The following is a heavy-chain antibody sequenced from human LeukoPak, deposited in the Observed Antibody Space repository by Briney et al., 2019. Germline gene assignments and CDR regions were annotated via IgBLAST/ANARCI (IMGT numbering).Heavy chain of an antibody. CDR2: ISAYNGNT. CDR3: ARDTYYYDSSGYPDY. V-gene: IGHV1-18*01. CDR1: GYTFTSYG. J-gene: IGHJ4*02. D-gene: IGHD3-22*01. Sequence: GASVKVSCTASGYTFTSYGISWVRQAPGQGLEWMGWISAYNGNTDYAQKLQGRVTMTTDTSTSTAYMELRSLRSDDTAVYYCARDTYYYDSSGYPDYWGQGTLVTVSS.